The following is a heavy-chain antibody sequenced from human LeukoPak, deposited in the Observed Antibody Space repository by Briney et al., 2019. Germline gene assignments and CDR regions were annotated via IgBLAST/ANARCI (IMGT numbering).Heavy chain of an antibody. CDR2: IYSRGST. CDR3: ARGIRFLEWLFRNWFDP. CDR1: GGSISSYY. J-gene: IGHJ5*02. Sequence: SETLSLTCTVSGGSISSYYWSWIRQPAGKGLEWIGRIYSRGSTNYNPSLKSRVTISVDTSKNQFSLKLSSVTAADTAVYYCARGIRFLEWLFRNWFDPWGQGTLVTVSS. D-gene: IGHD3-3*01. V-gene: IGHV4-4*07.